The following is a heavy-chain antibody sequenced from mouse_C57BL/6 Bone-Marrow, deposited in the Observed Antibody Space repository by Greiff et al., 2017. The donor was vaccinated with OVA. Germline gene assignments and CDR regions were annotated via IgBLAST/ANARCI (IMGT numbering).Heavy chain of an antibody. CDR2: INPYNGGT. CDR1: GYTFTDYY. D-gene: IGHD2-3*01. V-gene: IGHV1-19*01. J-gene: IGHJ4*01. Sequence: EVQLVESGPVLVKPGASVKMSCKASGYTFTDYYMNWVKQSHGKSLEWIGVINPYNGGTSYNQKFKGKATLTVDKSSSTAYMELNSLTSEDSAVYYCASSRWLPYAMDYWGQGTSVTVSS. CDR3: ASSRWLPYAMDY.